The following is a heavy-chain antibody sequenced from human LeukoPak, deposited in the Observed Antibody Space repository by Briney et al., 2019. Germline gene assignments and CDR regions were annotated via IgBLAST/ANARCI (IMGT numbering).Heavy chain of an antibody. CDR2: ISGGGGST. Sequence: AGGSLRLSCAASGFTFSSYSMNWVRQAPGKGLEWVSTISGGGGSTYYADSVKGRFTISRDNSKNTLYLQMNSLRAEDTAVYYCAKRGSGLDRGGQNAFDIWGQGTMVTVSS. J-gene: IGHJ3*02. CDR1: GFTFSSYS. D-gene: IGHD2-15*01. CDR3: AKRGSGLDRGGQNAFDI. V-gene: IGHV3-23*01.